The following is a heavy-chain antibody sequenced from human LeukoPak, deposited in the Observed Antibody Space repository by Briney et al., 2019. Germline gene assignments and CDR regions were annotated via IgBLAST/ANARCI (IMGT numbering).Heavy chain of an antibody. CDR2: ISSSGNTI. J-gene: IGHJ4*02. Sequence: PGGSLRLSCAASGFTFSTYEMNWVRQAPGKGLEWVSYISSSGNTIYYADSVKGRFTISRDNAKNSLYLQMNSLRAEDTALYYCARENGYRYDYWGQGTLVTVSS. D-gene: IGHD5-18*01. CDR1: GFTFSTYE. V-gene: IGHV3-48*03. CDR3: ARENGYRYDY.